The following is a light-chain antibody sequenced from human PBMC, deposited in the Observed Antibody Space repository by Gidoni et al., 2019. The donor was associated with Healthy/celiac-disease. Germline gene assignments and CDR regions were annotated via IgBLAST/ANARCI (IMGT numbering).Light chain of an antibody. V-gene: IGLV8-61*01. CDR3: VLYMGSGIWV. CDR2: STN. CDR1: SGSVSTSYY. Sequence: QTVVTHEPSFSVSPGGTVTLTCGFRSGSVSTSYYPSWYQQNPGQAPRTLIYSTNTRSSGVPDRFSGSILGNKAALTITGAQADDESDYYCVLYMGSGIWVFGGGTKLTVL. J-gene: IGLJ3*02.